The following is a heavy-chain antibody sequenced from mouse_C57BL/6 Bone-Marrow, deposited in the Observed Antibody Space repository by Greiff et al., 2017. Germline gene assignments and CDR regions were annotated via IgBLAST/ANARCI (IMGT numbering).Heavy chain of an antibody. CDR3: NYYGSSYGYFDV. J-gene: IGHJ1*03. Sequence: QVQLKQPGTELVKPGASVKLSCKASGYTFTSYWMHWVKQRPGQGLEWIGNINPSNGGTNYNEKFKSKATLTVDKSSSTAYMQLSSLTSEDSAVYYCNYYGSSYGYFDVWGTGTTVTVSS. V-gene: IGHV1-53*01. CDR2: INPSNGGT. D-gene: IGHD1-1*01. CDR1: GYTFTSYW.